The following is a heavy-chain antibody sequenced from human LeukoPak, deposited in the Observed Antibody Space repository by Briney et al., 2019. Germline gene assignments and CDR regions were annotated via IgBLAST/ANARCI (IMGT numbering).Heavy chain of an antibody. CDR1: GGSFSGYY. D-gene: IGHD5-18*01. Sequence: SETLSLTCAVYGGSFSGYYWGWIRQPPGKGLEWIGEINHSGSTNYNPSLKSRVTISVDTSKNQFSLKLSSVTAADTAVYYCAREGLSYGYFDYWGQGTLVTVSS. CDR2: INHSGST. V-gene: IGHV4-34*01. CDR3: AREGLSYGYFDY. J-gene: IGHJ4*02.